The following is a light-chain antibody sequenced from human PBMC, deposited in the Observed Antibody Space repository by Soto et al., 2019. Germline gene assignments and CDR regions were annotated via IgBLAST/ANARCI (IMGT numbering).Light chain of an antibody. CDR1: SGSVSPSYY. CDR2: STN. Sequence: QAVVTQEPSFAVSPGGTVILTCALSSGSVSPSYYPTWYQQTPGHAPRTLIYSTNVRSSGVPDRFSGSILGNKAALTITGAQADDECDYYCVLYMGSGISVFGGGTQLTVL. CDR3: VLYMGSGISV. V-gene: IGLV8-61*01. J-gene: IGLJ3*02.